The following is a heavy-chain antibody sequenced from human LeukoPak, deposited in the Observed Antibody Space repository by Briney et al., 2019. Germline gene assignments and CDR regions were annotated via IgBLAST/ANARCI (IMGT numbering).Heavy chain of an antibody. J-gene: IGHJ4*02. Sequence: GGSLRLSCAASGFTFSDTWMHWVRQALGKGLMRVARINTDGSDAVYAGSVKGRFTISRDNTQNTLHLQMHSLRAEDTAMYYCARVYGGPFDLWGQGNLVTVSS. CDR2: INTDGSDA. D-gene: IGHD4-23*01. V-gene: IGHV3-74*01. CDR3: ARVYGGPFDL. CDR1: GFTFSDTW.